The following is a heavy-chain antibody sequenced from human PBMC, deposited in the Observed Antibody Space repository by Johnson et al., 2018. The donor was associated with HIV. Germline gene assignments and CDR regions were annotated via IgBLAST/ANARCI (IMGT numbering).Heavy chain of an antibody. D-gene: IGHD2-15*01. J-gene: IGHJ3*02. CDR2: IYSGGST. V-gene: IGHV3-66*03. Sequence: VQLVESGGGLIQPGGSLRLSCGVSGFAVSSNYMSWVRQAPGKGLEWVSIIYSGGSTYYADSMKGRFTISRDNSKNTLYLQMNSLRAEDTAVYYCARGRVGAILADAFDIWGQGTMVTVSS. CDR1: GFAVSSNY. CDR3: ARGRVGAILADAFDI.